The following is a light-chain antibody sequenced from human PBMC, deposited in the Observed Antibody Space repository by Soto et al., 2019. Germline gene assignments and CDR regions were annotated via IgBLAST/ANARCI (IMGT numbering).Light chain of an antibody. CDR2: DAS. CDR3: QQRSNWPPMYT. V-gene: IGKV3-11*01. Sequence: EIVLTQSPATLSLSPGERATLSCRASQSVSSYLARYQQKPGQAPRLLIYDASNRATAIPASFSGSGSGTDFTLTISILEPEDFAVYYCQQRSNWPPMYTFGQGTKLEIK. J-gene: IGKJ2*01. CDR1: QSVSSY.